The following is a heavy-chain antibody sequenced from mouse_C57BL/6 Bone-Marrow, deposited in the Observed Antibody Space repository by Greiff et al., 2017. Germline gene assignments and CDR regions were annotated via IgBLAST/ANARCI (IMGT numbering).Heavy chain of an antibody. D-gene: IGHD3-1*01. CDR1: GFTFSSYG. Sequence: EVMLVESGGDLVKPGGFLKLSCAASGFTFSSYGMSWVRQTPDKRLEWVATISSGGSYTYYPDSVKGRFTISRDNAKNTLYLQMSSLKSEDTAMYYCARPELVARAMDYWGQGTSVTVSS. CDR3: ARPELVARAMDY. V-gene: IGHV5-6*01. J-gene: IGHJ4*01. CDR2: ISSGGSYT.